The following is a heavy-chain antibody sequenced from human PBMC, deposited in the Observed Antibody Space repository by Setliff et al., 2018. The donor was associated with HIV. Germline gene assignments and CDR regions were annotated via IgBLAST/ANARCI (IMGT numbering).Heavy chain of an antibody. D-gene: IGHD6-19*01. J-gene: IGHJ4*02. V-gene: IGHV4-34*01. CDR2: INHSGST. Sequence: SETLSLTCTVSGGSISTYYWSWIRQPPGKGLEWIGEINHSGSTNYNPSLKSRVTISVDTSKNQFSLRLSSVIAADTAVYYCARGPPGSSIGWYVGYWGQGTLVTVSS. CDR1: GGSISTYY. CDR3: ARGPPGSSIGWYVGY.